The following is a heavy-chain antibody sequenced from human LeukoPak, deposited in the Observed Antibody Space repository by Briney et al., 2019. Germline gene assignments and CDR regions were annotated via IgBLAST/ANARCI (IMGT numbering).Heavy chain of an antibody. D-gene: IGHD3-22*01. V-gene: IGHV3-21*06. CDR3: AREPYDSGGG. CDR1: GFTFSTFR. CDR2: ISSSHI. J-gene: IGHJ4*02. Sequence: PGGSLRLSCAASGFTFSTFRVNWVRKPPGKGLEWVSSISSSHIYYADSVRGRFTISRDDAKNSLYLQMNSLRAEDTAVYYCAREPYDSGGGWGQGTLVTVSS.